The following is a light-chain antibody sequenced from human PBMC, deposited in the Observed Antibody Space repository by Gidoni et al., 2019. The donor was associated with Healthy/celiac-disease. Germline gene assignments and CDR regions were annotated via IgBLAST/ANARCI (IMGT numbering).Light chain of an antibody. Sequence: DIVFTQSPATLSLSPGERATLSCRASQSVSSYVAWYQQKPGQAPRLLIYDASNRATGIPARFSGSGSGTDFTLTISSLEPEDFAVYYCQQRSNWPLTFGGGTKVEIK. J-gene: IGKJ4*01. CDR2: DAS. V-gene: IGKV3-11*01. CDR1: QSVSSY. CDR3: QQRSNWPLT.